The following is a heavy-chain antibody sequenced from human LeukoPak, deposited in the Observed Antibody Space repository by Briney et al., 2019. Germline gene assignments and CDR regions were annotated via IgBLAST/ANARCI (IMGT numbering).Heavy chain of an antibody. CDR3: ARDISP. V-gene: IGHV4-30-2*01. Sequence: SETLSLTCAVSGGSISSDTYSWNWIRQPPGRGLEWIGYIWHTGSTYYTPSLKSRVTISVDRSKNQFSLKLSSVTAADTAVYYCARDISPWGQGTLVTVSS. CDR1: GGSISSDTYS. J-gene: IGHJ5*02. D-gene: IGHD1-14*01. CDR2: IWHTGST.